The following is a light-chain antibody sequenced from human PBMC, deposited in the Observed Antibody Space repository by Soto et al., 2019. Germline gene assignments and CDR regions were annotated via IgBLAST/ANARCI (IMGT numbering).Light chain of an antibody. CDR1: QSINKW. J-gene: IGKJ4*01. CDR3: QQSHSYSLT. CDR2: QAS. Sequence: DIQMTQSPSTLSASVGDRVTITCRASQSINKWLAWYQQKPGKAPELLISQASILQSGVPARFSGSGSGTQFTLTISSLQPDDLGTYSCQQSHSYSLTFGGGTKVEIK. V-gene: IGKV1-5*03.